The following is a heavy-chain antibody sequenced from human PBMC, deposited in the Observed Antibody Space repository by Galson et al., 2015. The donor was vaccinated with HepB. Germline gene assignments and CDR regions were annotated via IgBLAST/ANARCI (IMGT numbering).Heavy chain of an antibody. V-gene: IGHV3-33*01. J-gene: IGHJ4*02. D-gene: IGHD4-17*01. CDR3: ARDGSTVTIYYFDQ. CDR2: IWYDGGNK. CDR1: GFTFSNYG. Sequence: SLRLSCAASGFTFSNYGMHWVRQAPGKGLEWVAVIWYDGGNKYYADSVKGRFTISRDNSKNTLYLQMNSLRAEDTAVYYCARDGSTVTIYYFDQWGQGTLVTVSS.